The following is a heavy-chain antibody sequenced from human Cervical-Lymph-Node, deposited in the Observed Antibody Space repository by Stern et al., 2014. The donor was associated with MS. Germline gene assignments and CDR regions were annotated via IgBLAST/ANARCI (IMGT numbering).Heavy chain of an antibody. V-gene: IGHV1-3*04. J-gene: IGHJ5*02. CDR2: VNTGNGNT. Sequence: QVQLVQSGAEMKKPGASVKLSCKASGYTFTTYAIHWVRQAPGQGLEWMGWVNTGNGNTEYSQTFQGRVTITRDRSASTAFMELSSLISEDTAVYYCTRAKRGDNYVERFDPWGQGTLVTVSS. CDR1: GYTFTTYA. D-gene: IGHD5-18*01. CDR3: TRAKRGDNYVERFDP.